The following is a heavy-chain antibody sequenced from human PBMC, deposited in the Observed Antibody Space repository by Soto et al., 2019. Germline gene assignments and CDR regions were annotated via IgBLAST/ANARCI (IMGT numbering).Heavy chain of an antibody. D-gene: IGHD3-22*01. Sequence: TGGSLRLSCAASGFTFSDYYMSWIRQAPGKGLEWVSYISSSSSYTNYADSVKGRFTISRDNAKNSLYLQMNSLRAEDTAVYYCVVRGSSGYKASSDYWGPGTLVTVFS. V-gene: IGHV3-11*06. CDR2: ISSSSSYT. CDR3: VVRGSSGYKASSDY. J-gene: IGHJ4*02. CDR1: GFTFSDYY.